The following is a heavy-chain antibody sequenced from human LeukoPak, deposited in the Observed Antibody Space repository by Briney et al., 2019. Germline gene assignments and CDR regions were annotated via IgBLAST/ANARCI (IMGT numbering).Heavy chain of an antibody. J-gene: IGHJ5*02. CDR3: ARGLLDVVVPAAISDWFDP. Sequence: ASVKVSCKASGYTFTSYYMHWVRQAPGQGLEWMGIINPSGGSTSYAQKFQGRVTMTRDTSTSTVYMELSSLRSEDTAVYYCARGLLDVVVPAAISDWFDPWGQGALVTVSS. V-gene: IGHV1-46*03. CDR2: INPSGGST. CDR1: GYTFTSYY. D-gene: IGHD2-2*01.